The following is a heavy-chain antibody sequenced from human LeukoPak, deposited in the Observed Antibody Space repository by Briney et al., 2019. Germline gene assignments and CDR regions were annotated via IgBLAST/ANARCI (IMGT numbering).Heavy chain of an antibody. D-gene: IGHD2-2*02. Sequence: ASVKVSCKASGYTFTGYYMHWVRQAPGRGLEWMGWINPNSGGTNYAQKFQGRVTMTRDTSISTAYMELSRLRSDDTAVYYCARDPVVVPAAILDYWGQGTLVTVSS. V-gene: IGHV1-2*02. CDR3: ARDPVVVPAAILDY. J-gene: IGHJ4*02. CDR1: GYTFTGYY. CDR2: INPNSGGT.